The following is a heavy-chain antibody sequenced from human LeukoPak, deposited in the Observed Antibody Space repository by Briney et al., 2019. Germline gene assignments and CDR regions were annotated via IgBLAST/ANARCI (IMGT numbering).Heavy chain of an antibody. CDR3: VRDRGGSYSGNWIDP. J-gene: IGHJ5*02. CDR1: GGTFGTYA. CDR2: IIPTFGSA. V-gene: IGHV1-69*05. D-gene: IGHD1-26*01. Sequence: ASVKVSCKASGGTFGTYAISWVRQAPGQGLEWAGEIIPTFGSANYAQRFQGRVTITTDESTSTAYMELSSLRSEDTAVYYCVRDRGGSYSGNWIDPWGQGTLVTVSS.